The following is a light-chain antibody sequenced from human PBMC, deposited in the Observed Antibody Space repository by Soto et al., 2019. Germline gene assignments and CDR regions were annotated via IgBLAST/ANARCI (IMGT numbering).Light chain of an antibody. CDR2: AAS. J-gene: IGKJ1*01. CDR3: QQSYSTPRT. V-gene: IGKV1-39*01. Sequence: DIQMTQSPSSLSTSVGDRVTITCRASQSVSSYLNWYQQKPEKAPKLLIYAASGLQGGVPSRFSGRGSGTEFTLTISSLQPEDSATYYCQQSYSTPRTCGQGTKVDIK. CDR1: QSVSSY.